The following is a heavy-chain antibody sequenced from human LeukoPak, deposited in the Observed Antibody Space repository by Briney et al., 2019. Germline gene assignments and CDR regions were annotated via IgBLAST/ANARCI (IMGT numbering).Heavy chain of an antibody. V-gene: IGHV3-74*01. CDR1: GFTFSSYW. J-gene: IGHJ4*02. CDR3: ARDAFPGYCSGGSCPYYFDY. CDR2: INSDGSST. Sequence: GGSLRLSCAASGFTFSSYWMHWVRQAPGKGLVWVSRINSDGSSTSYADSVKGRFTISRDNAKNTLYLQMNSLRAEDTAVYYCARDAFPGYCSGGSCPYYFDYWGQGTLVTVSS. D-gene: IGHD2-15*01.